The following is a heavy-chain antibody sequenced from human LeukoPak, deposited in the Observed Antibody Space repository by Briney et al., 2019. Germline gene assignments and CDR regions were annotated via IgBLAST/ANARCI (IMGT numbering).Heavy chain of an antibody. D-gene: IGHD3-3*01. V-gene: IGHV3-11*01. CDR2: ISNSGRTM. J-gene: IGHJ4*02. CDR1: GFTFTDYY. CDR3: ARDYDFWVGYDSYFDN. Sequence: GGSLRLSCVGSGFTFTDYYMSWIRQAPGKGLEWISYISNSGRTMDYADSVKGRFTISRDNARKSLYLEMNSLRAEDTAVYYCARDYDFWVGYDSYFDNWGQGALVTVSS.